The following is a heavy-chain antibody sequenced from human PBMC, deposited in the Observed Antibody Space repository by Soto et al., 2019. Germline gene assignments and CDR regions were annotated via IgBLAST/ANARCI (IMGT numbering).Heavy chain of an antibody. CDR2: MNPNSGNT. J-gene: IGHJ5*02. Sequence: GASVKVSCKASGYTFTSYDINWVRQATGQGLEWMGWMNPNSGNTGYAQKFQGRVTMTRNASISTAYMELSSLRSEDTAVYYCVRMRFGESNNPTNWFDPWGQGTLVTVSS. V-gene: IGHV1-8*01. D-gene: IGHD3-10*01. CDR1: GYTFTSYD. CDR3: VRMRFGESNNPTNWFDP.